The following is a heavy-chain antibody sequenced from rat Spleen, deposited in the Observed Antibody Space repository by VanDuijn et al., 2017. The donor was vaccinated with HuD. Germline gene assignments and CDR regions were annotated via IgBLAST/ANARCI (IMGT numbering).Heavy chain of an antibody. CDR3: AKDRAEGIDWYFDF. V-gene: IGHV5-17*01. J-gene: IGHJ1*01. D-gene: IGHD1-11*01. Sequence: EVQLVESGGGLVQPGRSLTLSCAASGFTFSDYAMAWVRQAPKKGLEWVATIIYDGSSTFYRDSVKGRFTISRDNAKSSLYLQMDSLRSEDTSTYYCAKDRAEGIDWYFDFWGPGTMVTVSS. CDR2: IIYDGSST. CDR1: GFTFSDYA.